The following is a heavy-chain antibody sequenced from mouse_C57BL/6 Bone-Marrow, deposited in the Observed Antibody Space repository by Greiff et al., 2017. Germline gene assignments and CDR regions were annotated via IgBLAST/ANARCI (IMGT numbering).Heavy chain of an antibody. Sequence: EVQLQQSGAELVRPGASVKLSCTASGFNITDYYMHWVKQRPEQGLEWIGYIDPEAGDTEYAPKFQGKATMTADTSSNTAYLQLSSLTSEDTAVYCGAKGSSGGLDYWGQGTTLTVSS. D-gene: IGHD3-1*01. CDR1: GFNITDYY. J-gene: IGHJ2*01. V-gene: IGHV14-1*01. CDR2: IDPEAGDT. CDR3: AKGSSGGLDY.